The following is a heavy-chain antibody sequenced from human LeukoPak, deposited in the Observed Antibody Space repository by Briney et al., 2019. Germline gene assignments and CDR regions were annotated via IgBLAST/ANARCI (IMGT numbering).Heavy chain of an antibody. J-gene: IGHJ5*02. CDR2: IYHSGYT. D-gene: IGHD6-19*01. CDR1: GYSINSGYY. CDR3: ARNKTVAGPDSWFDP. V-gene: IGHV4-38-2*01. Sequence: SETLSLTCAVSGYSINSGYYWGWIRQPPGKGLEWIGSIYHSGYTYYNPSLKSRVTISVDTSENHFSLKLSSVTAAVTAVYYCARNKTVAGPDSWFDPWGQGTLVTVSS.